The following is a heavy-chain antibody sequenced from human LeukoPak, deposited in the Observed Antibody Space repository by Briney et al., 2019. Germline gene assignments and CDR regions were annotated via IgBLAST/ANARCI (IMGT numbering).Heavy chain of an antibody. J-gene: IGHJ4*02. CDR2: ISGSGGST. V-gene: IGHV3-23*01. D-gene: IGHD2-15*01. Sequence: GGSLRLSCAASEFTFSSYAMGWVRQAPGKGLEWVSAISGSGGSTYYGDSVKGRFTISRDNSKNTLDLQMNSLRAEDTAIYYCAKEPSCSGGSCYYFDYWGQGTLVTVSS. CDR1: EFTFSSYA. CDR3: AKEPSCSGGSCYYFDY.